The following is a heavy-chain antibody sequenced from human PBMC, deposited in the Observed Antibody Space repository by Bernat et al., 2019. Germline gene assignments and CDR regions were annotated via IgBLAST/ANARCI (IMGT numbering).Heavy chain of an antibody. D-gene: IGHD3-10*01. V-gene: IGHV4-39*01. CDR3: ATEAGYGSGSYSSPFSFDY. CDR1: GGSISSSSYY. Sequence: QLQLQESGPGLVKPSETLSLTCTVSGGSISSSSYYWGWIRQPPGKGLEWIGSIYYSGSTYYNPSLKSRVTISVDTSKNQFSLKLSTVTAADTAVYYCATEAGYGSGSYSSPFSFDYGGQGTLVTVSS. CDR2: IYYSGST. J-gene: IGHJ4*02.